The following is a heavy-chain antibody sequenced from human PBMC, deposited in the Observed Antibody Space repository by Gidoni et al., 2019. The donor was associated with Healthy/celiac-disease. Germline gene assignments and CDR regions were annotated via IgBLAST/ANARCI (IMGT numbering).Heavy chain of an antibody. D-gene: IGHD2-15*01. J-gene: IGHJ4*02. CDR2: SYTGDSYT. Sequence: EVQLVQSGAEVKKPGESLKISCKGSGYSFTSYWIGWVRQLPGKGLEWMGISYTGDSYTRYSPSFQGQVTISADKSISTAYLQWSSLKASDTAMYYCARRSGGSLDRSSYYFDYWGQGTLVTVSS. V-gene: IGHV5-51*01. CDR3: ARRSGGSLDRSSYYFDY. CDR1: GYSFTSYW.